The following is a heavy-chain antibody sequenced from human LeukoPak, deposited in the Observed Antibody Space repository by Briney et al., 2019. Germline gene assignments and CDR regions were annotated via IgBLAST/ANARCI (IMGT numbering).Heavy chain of an antibody. D-gene: IGHD6-19*01. CDR2: ISYDGSNK. Sequence: GGSLRLSCAASGFTFRSYAIRWVRQAPGKGLEWVAVISYDGSNKYYADSVKGRFTISRDNSKNTLYLQMNSLRVEDTAVYYCASIPGIAVANDAFDIWGQGTMVTVSS. CDR1: GFTFRSYA. CDR3: ASIPGIAVANDAFDI. V-gene: IGHV3-30*04. J-gene: IGHJ3*02.